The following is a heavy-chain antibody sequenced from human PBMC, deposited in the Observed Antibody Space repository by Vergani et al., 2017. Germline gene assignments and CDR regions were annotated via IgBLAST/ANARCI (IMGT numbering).Heavy chain of an antibody. CDR2: ISNRSSYT. D-gene: IGHD2-2*02. Sequence: QVQLVESGGGLVKPGGSLRLSCAASGFTFSDYYMSWIRPAPGKGLEWGSYISNRSSYTNYSDSVKGRFTISRDNAKNSLYLQMNSLRPEYTAVYYCASTGFCSSISFYTGRYYFDSWGQGTLVTVSS. V-gene: IGHV3-11*06. CDR1: GFTFSDYY. CDR3: ASTGFCSSISFYTGRYYFDS. J-gene: IGHJ4*02.